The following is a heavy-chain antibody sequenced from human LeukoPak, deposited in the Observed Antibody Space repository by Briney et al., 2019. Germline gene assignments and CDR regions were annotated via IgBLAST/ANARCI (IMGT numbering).Heavy chain of an antibody. CDR2: ISQSGTT. CDR1: GYSISSGYD. J-gene: IGHJ4*02. D-gene: IGHD3-16*01. CDR3: ARSEINDYVKY. V-gene: IGHV4-38-2*02. Sequence: PSETLSLTCTVSGYSISSGYDWGWIRQAAGKGLEWLGSISQSGTTYDNPSLKSRVTLSVDTSKNQVSLKLSSVTAADTAVYYCARSEINDYVKYWGQGILVTVSS.